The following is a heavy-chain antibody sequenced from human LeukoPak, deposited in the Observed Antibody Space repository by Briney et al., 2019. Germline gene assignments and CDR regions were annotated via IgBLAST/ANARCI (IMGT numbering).Heavy chain of an antibody. D-gene: IGHD4-17*01. CDR2: IYYSGST. CDR3: ARGPYGDYEVYYGMDV. J-gene: IGHJ6*02. V-gene: IGHV4-30-4*01. CDR1: GGSISSGDYY. Sequence: SQTLSLTCTVSGGSISSGDYYWSWIRQPPGKGLECIGYIYYSGSTYYNPSFKSRVTISVDTSKNQFSLKLSSVTAADTAVYYCARGPYGDYEVYYGMDVWGQGTTVTVSS.